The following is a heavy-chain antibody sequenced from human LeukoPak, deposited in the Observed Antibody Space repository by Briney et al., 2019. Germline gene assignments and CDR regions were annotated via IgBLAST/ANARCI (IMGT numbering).Heavy chain of an antibody. J-gene: IGHJ6*03. V-gene: IGHV1-69*13. D-gene: IGHD3-22*01. CDR2: IIPIFGTA. Sequence: SVKVSCKASGGTFSSYAISWVRQAPGQGLEWMGGIIPIFGTANYAQKFQGRVTITADESTSTAYMELSSLRSEDTAVYYCARVEDSSGYYYGRGIHYYYYYMDIWGKGTTVTVSS. CDR3: ARVEDSSGYYYGRGIHYYYYYMDI. CDR1: GGTFSSYA.